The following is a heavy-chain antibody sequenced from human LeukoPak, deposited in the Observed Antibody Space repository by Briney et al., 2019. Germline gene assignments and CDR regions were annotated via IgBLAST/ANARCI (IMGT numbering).Heavy chain of an antibody. CDR3: ARRRNTGTDS. Sequence: GGSLRLSCAASGFTFSDYYMTWLRQAPGKGLEWVSYISSAASTIYYADSVKGRFTISRDNAKNSVYLQMNSLRAEDTAVYYCARRRNTGTDSWGQGTLVTVSS. CDR2: ISSAASTI. V-gene: IGHV3-11*01. CDR1: GFTFSDYY. J-gene: IGHJ5*01.